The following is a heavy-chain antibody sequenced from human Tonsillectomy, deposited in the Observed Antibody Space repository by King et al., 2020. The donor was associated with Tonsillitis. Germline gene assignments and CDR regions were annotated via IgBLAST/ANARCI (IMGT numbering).Heavy chain of an antibody. V-gene: IGHV1-18*04. CDR1: GYIFTNFG. J-gene: IGHJ4*02. CDR3: ARDFIANGEPGY. CDR2: ISVYHGNT. Sequence: QLVQSGAEVKKPGASVKVSCKASGYIFTNFGITWVRQAPGQGLEWMGWISVYHGNTDYAQKLQGRVSMTTDTSTNTAYMELRRLTSDDTAVYFCARDFIANGEPGYWGQGTLVTVSS. D-gene: IGHD1-14*01.